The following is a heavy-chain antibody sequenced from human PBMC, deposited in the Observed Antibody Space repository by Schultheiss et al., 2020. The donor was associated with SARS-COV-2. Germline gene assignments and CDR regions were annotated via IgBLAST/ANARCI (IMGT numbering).Heavy chain of an antibody. CDR3: AKAKWFGELSTAFDI. J-gene: IGHJ3*02. D-gene: IGHD3-10*01. CDR1: GFTFRSYG. Sequence: GGSLRLSCAASGFTFRSYGMHWVRQAPGKGLEWVAVISYDGSNKYYADSVKGRFTISRDNSKNTLYLQMNSLRAEDTAVYYCAKAKWFGELSTAFDIWGQGTVVTVSS. V-gene: IGHV3-30*18. CDR2: ISYDGSNK.